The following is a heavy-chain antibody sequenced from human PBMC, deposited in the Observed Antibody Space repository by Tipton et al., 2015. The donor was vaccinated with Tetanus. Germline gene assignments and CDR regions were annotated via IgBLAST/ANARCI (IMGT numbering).Heavy chain of an antibody. V-gene: IGHV4-31*03. Sequence: TLSLTCTVSGGSVNSGGYYWTWVRLHPRKGLEYIGYVYNSGTTYYKPSLERRVTISIDISTNQFSLSLTSVTAADTALYYCAREVYNDGFYSGVDSWGQGTLVTVSS. CDR3: AREVYNDGFYSGVDS. J-gene: IGHJ4*02. CDR2: VYNSGTT. D-gene: IGHD2-15*01. CDR1: GGSVNSGGYY.